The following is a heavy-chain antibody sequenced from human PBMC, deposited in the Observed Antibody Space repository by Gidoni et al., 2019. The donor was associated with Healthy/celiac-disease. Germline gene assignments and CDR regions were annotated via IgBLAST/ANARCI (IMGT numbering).Heavy chain of an antibody. CDR2: ISWNSGSI. J-gene: IGHJ5*02. CDR1: GFTFDDYA. D-gene: IGHD6-13*01. CDR3: AKGYSSSWYGWFDP. V-gene: IGHV3-9*01. Sequence: EVQLVASGGGLVQPGRSLRLSCAASGFTFDDYAMHWVRQAPGQGLEWVSGISWNSGSIGYADSVKGRFTISRDNAKNSLYLQMNSLRAEDTALYYCAKGYSSSWYGWFDPWGQGTLVTVSS.